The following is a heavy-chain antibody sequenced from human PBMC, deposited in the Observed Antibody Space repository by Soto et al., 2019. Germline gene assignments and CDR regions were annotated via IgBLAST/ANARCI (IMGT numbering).Heavy chain of an antibody. D-gene: IGHD3-22*01. CDR2: LSNSGGTT. CDR3: AKLTMIVAVITD. CDR1: GFTFRNYA. Sequence: DVQLLESGGHSVQPGESLRLSCAASGFTFRNYAMSWVRQAPGKGLEWVSSLSNSGGTTYYANSVKGRFTISRDNSKNTLYLEMNNLRADDTAIYYCAKLTMIVAVITDWGQGALVTVSP. V-gene: IGHV3-23*01. J-gene: IGHJ4*02.